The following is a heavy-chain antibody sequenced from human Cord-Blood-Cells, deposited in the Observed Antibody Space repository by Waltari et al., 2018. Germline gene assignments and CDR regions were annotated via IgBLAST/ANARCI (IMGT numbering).Heavy chain of an antibody. V-gene: IGHV4-38-2*01. Sequence: QVQLQESGPGLVKPSETLSLTCAVSGYSISSGYYWGWIRQPPGKGLEWIGSIYHSGSTDYNPSLKSRVTISVDTSKNQFSLKLSSVTAADTAVYYCARGEMTTVTNWFDPWGQGTLVTVSS. D-gene: IGHD4-17*01. CDR3: ARGEMTTVTNWFDP. CDR2: IYHSGST. J-gene: IGHJ5*02. CDR1: GYSISSGYY.